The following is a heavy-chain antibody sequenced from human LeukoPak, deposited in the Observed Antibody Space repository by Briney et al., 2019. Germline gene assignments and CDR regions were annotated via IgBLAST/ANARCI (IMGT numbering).Heavy chain of an antibody. V-gene: IGHV4-39*07. Sequence: SETLSLTCTVSGGSISSSSYYWGWIRQPPGKGLEWIGSIYYSGSTYYNPSLKSRVTISVDTSKNQFSLKLSSVTAADTAVYYCASWGGYCSGGSCYYLDYWGQGTLVTVSS. D-gene: IGHD2-15*01. CDR2: IYYSGST. J-gene: IGHJ4*02. CDR1: GGSISSSSYY. CDR3: ASWGGYCSGGSCYYLDY.